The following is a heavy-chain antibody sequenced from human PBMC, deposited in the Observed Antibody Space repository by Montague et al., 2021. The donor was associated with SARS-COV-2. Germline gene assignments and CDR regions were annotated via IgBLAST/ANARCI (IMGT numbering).Heavy chain of an antibody. Sequence: SETLSLTCAVYGGSFSAYYWSWIRQPPGRGLEWIGEINHSGPTNYKSTLESRLSMSVDTSKNQFSLNLSPVTAADTAVYFCSRTYRGTFDFWGQGILVTVS. CDR1: GGSFSAYY. CDR2: INHSGPT. J-gene: IGHJ4*02. V-gene: IGHV4-34*01. CDR3: SRTYRGTFDF. D-gene: IGHD1-7*01.